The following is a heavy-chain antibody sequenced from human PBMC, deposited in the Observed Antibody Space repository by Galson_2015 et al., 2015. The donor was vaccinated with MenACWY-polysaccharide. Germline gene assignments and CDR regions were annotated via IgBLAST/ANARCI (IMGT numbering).Heavy chain of an antibody. Sequence: ETLSLTCAVSDYSIRSGYFWGWIRQPPGKGLERIASIFHSGTTYYNPSLKSRVTISVDKTKNQFSLKLSSVTAADPAVYFCARVEKYSGSFYILYWGQGTLVTVSS. CDR1: DYSIRSGYF. J-gene: IGHJ4*02. CDR3: ARVEKYSGSFYILY. CDR2: IFHSGTT. V-gene: IGHV4-38-2*01. D-gene: IGHD1-26*01.